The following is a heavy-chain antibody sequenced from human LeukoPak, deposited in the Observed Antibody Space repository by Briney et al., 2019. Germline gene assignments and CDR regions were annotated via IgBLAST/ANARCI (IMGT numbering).Heavy chain of an antibody. CDR1: GGSISSYY. CDR3: ARAGYSYGTGYYFDY. J-gene: IGHJ4*02. Sequence: SETLSLTCTVSGGSISSYYWSWIRLPPGKGLEWIGYIYYTGATYYNPSLKSRVTISLDTSKDQFSLKLSSVTAADAAVYYCARAGYSYGTGYYFDYWGQGALVTVSS. D-gene: IGHD5-18*01. V-gene: IGHV4-59*01. CDR2: IYYTGAT.